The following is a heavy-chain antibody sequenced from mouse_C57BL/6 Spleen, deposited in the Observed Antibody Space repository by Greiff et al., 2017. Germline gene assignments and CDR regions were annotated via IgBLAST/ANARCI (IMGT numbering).Heavy chain of an antibody. CDR3: ASGGDYGYVDYAIDY. CDR2: IDPNSGGT. D-gene: IGHD2-2*01. V-gene: IGHV1-72*01. J-gene: IGHJ4*01. CDR1: GYTFTSYW. Sequence: QVQLQQPGAELVKPGASVKLSCKASGYTFTSYWMHWVRQGPGRGLEWIGRIDPNSGGTKYNEKFKSKATLAVDKPSSTAYMQLSSLTSEDSAVCYRASGGDYGYVDYAIDYWGQGTPVTVSS.